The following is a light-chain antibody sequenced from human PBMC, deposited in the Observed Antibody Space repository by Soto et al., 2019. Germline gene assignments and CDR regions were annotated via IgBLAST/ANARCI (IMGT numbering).Light chain of an antibody. V-gene: IGKV1-5*01. CDR1: QSISGW. CDR2: DAS. J-gene: IGKJ1*01. CDR3: QQYNSYSG. Sequence: DIQMTQSPSTLSASVGDRVTITCRASQSISGWLAWYQQKPGKAPKLLIYDASSLESGVPSRFSGSGSGTEFTLTISSLQPDDFATYYCQQYNSYSGFGQGTKVDSK.